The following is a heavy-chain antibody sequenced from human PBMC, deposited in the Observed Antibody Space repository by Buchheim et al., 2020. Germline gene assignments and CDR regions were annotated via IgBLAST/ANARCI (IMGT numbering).Heavy chain of an antibody. V-gene: IGHV4-61*01. D-gene: IGHD4-11*01. CDR3: ARTSIQYHFDS. Sequence: QLQLQESGPGLVKPSETLSVTCTVSGGSVSSGNYYWSWIRQPPGKGLEWIGYIYYSGSTNYSPSLKSRVTISVDTSKDQFSLKLSSVTAADTAVYYYARTSIQYHFDSWGQGAL. J-gene: IGHJ4*02. CDR1: GGSVSSGNYY. CDR2: IYYSGST.